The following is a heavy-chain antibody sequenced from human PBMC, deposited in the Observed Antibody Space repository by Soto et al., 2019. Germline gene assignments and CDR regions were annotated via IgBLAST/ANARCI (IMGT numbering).Heavy chain of an antibody. CDR3: ATQYYYDSSGYYRLPGGYYYGMDV. V-gene: IGHV3-20*04. CDR1: GFTFDDYG. CDR2: INWNGGST. D-gene: IGHD3-22*01. J-gene: IGHJ6*02. Sequence: GGSVRLSCAASGFTFDDYGMSWVRQAPGKGLEWVSGINWNGGSTGYADSVKGRFTISRDNAKNSLYLQMNSLRAEDTALYYCATQYYYDSSGYYRLPGGYYYGMDVWGQGTTVTVSS.